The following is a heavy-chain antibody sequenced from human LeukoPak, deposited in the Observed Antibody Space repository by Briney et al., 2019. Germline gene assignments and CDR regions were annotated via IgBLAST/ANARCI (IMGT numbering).Heavy chain of an antibody. CDR3: ARCKTWFGEMA. J-gene: IGHJ5*02. CDR2: IYSGSTT. Sequence: GGSLRLSCAAPGFTVSSNYMSWVRQAPGKGLEWVSAIYSGSTTYYADSVKGRFTVSKDNSKNTLYLQMNSLRAEDTAVYYCARCKTWFGEMAWGQGTLVTVSS. V-gene: IGHV3-53*01. CDR1: GFTVSSNY. D-gene: IGHD3-10*01.